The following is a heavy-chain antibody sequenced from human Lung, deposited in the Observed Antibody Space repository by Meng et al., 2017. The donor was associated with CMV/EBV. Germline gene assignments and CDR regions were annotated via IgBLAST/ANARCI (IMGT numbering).Heavy chain of an antibody. D-gene: IGHD5-18*01. CDR3: ARNSYGYRFDY. CDR2: INPNTGVA. J-gene: IGHJ4*02. Sequence: SCKASGNTFTGYILHWVRQAPGQGLEWMGWINPNTGVAHHSQRFQGRVTMTGDTSITTVFMQLSGLRSDDTAVYFCARNSYGYRFDYWGQGTLVTVSS. V-gene: IGHV1-2*02. CDR1: GNTFTGYI.